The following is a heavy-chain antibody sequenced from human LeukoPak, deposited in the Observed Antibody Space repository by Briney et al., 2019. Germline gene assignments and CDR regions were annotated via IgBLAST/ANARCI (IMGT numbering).Heavy chain of an antibody. CDR3: AKARHGYCSSTSCSCFDY. D-gene: IGHD2-2*01. J-gene: IGHJ4*02. CDR2: LSVTGGST. CDR1: GFTLSSYA. Sequence: GGSLRLSCAASGFTLSSYAMSWVRQAPGRGFEWVSALSVTGGSTYYADSVKDRFTTSRDIATNTLYLQMNSLRAEDTAVYYCAKARHGYCSSTSCSCFDYWGQGTLVTVSS. V-gene: IGHV3-23*01.